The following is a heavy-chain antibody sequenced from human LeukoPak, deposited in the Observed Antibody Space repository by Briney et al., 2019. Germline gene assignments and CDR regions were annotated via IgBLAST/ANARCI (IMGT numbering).Heavy chain of an antibody. CDR2: IKQDGSER. CDR3: VSTATFDY. D-gene: IGHD5-12*01. V-gene: IGHV3-7*03. J-gene: IGHJ4*02. Sequence: GGSLRLSCAVSGFTFSNYWMSWVRQAPGKGLEWVANIKQDGSERYYVDSVKGRFTISRDNAKNLLSLEMNSLRVEDTAIYYCVSTATFDYWGQGMLVTVSS. CDR1: GFTFSNYW.